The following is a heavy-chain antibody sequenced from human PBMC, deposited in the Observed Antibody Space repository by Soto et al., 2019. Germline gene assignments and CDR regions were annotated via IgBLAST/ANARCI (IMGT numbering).Heavy chain of an antibody. V-gene: IGHV3-30-3*01. Sequence: GGSLRLSCAASGFTFSSYAMHWVRQAPGKGLEWVAVISYDGSNKYYADSVKGRFTISRDNSKNTLYLQMNSLRAEDTAVYYCARDGVPEDPVKPTSNWFDPWGQGTLVTVSS. D-gene: IGHD2-8*01. CDR3: ARDGVPEDPVKPTSNWFDP. CDR2: ISYDGSNK. CDR1: GFTFSSYA. J-gene: IGHJ5*02.